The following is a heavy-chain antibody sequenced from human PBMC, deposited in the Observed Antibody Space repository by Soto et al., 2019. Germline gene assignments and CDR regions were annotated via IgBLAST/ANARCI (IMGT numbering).Heavy chain of an antibody. CDR1: GYTFTSYD. J-gene: IGHJ4*02. CDR3: ARVVDDGSGFDY. Sequence: GASVKVSCKASGYTFTSYDINWVRQATGQGLEWMGWINPNSGNTGYAQKFQGRVTMTRNTSISTAYMELSSLRSEDTAVYYCARVVDDGSGFDYWGQGTLVTVSS. V-gene: IGHV1-8*01. CDR2: INPNSGNT. D-gene: IGHD3-10*01.